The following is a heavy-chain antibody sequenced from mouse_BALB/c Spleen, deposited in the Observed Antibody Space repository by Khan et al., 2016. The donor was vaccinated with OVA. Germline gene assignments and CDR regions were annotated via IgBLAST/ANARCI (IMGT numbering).Heavy chain of an antibody. CDR3: ERGYGSNYAMDY. CDR2: IYPGTVST. Sequence: QVQLKQSGAELVRPGASVKLSCKTAGYIFTSYWIHWVKQRSGQGLEWIARIYPGTVSTYYTEKYKGKATLTADKSSSTAYMQLSSLKSEYSAVYFCERGYGSNYAMDYWGKGTSVTV. CDR1: GYIFTSYW. J-gene: IGHJ4*01. D-gene: IGHD1-1*01. V-gene: IGHV1-76*01.